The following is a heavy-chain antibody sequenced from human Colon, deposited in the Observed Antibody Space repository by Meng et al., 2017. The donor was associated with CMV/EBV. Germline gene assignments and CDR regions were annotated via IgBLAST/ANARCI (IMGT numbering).Heavy chain of an antibody. CDR3: ARPDGFAGAGSD. CDR2: IKQDGSEK. J-gene: IGHJ4*02. CDR1: GFSFSNFW. D-gene: IGHD6-19*01. Sequence: GESLKISCVASGFSFSNFWMSWVRQAPGKGLEWVANIKQDGSEKYYADSVKGRFTISRDNAKYSLYLQMNSVRADDTAVYYCARPDGFAGAGSDWGQGTLVTVSS. V-gene: IGHV3-7*01.